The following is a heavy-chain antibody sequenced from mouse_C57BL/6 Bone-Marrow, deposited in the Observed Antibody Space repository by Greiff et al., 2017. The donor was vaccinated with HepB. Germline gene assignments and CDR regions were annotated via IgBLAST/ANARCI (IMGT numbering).Heavy chain of an antibody. CDR1: GYTFTNYW. J-gene: IGHJ2*01. D-gene: IGHD2-14*01. CDR3: ARWGVRRGGYCDY. CDR2: IYPGGGYT. V-gene: IGHV1-63*01. Sequence: QVQLQQSGAELVRPGTSVKMSCKASGYTFTNYWIGWAKQRPGHGLEWIGDIYPGGGYTNYNEKFKGKATLTADKSSSTAYMQFNSLTSEDSAIYYCARWGVRRGGYCDYWGQGTTLTVSS.